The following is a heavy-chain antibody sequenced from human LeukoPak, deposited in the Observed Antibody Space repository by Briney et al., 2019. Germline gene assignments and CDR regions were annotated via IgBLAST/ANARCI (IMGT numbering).Heavy chain of an antibody. D-gene: IGHD3-10*01. Sequence: SETLSLTCDVSGGSISSGGYSWSWIRQPPGKGLEWIGYIYHSGSTYYNPSLKSRVTISVDRSKNQFSLKLSSVTAADTAVYYCARVGGATYYYGSGSSSVFDPWGQGTLVTVSS. CDR1: GGSISSGGYS. CDR2: IYHSGST. CDR3: ARVGGATYYYGSGSSSVFDP. V-gene: IGHV4-30-2*01. J-gene: IGHJ5*02.